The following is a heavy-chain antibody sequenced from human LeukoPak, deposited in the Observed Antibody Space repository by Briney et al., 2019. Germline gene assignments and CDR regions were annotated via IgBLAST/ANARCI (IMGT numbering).Heavy chain of an antibody. J-gene: IGHJ4*02. CDR1: GFTFSSHS. CDR3: AKVTSGSYWVDY. Sequence: KTGGSLRLSCAASGFTFSSHSMSWVRQAPGKGLEWVSFISSSRSYIYYPDSVKGRFTISRDNAKNSLYLQMNSLRAEDTAVYYCAKVTSGSYWVDYWGQGTLVTVSS. D-gene: IGHD1-26*01. CDR2: ISSSRSYI. V-gene: IGHV3-21*04.